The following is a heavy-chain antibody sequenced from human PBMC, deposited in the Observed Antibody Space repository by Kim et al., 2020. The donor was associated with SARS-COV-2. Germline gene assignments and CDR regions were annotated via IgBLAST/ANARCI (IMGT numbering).Heavy chain of an antibody. Sequence: SETLSLTCTGSGGSISSGGYYWSWIRQHPGKGLEWIGYIYYSGSTYYNPSLKSRVTISVDTSKNQFSLKLSSVTAADTAVYYCARDKDYYGSGSYYKGGAYYYYYGMDVWGQGTTVTVSS. CDR1: GGSISSGGYY. CDR2: IYYSGST. CDR3: ARDKDYYGSGSYYKGGAYYYYYGMDV. J-gene: IGHJ6*02. V-gene: IGHV4-31*03. D-gene: IGHD3-10*01.